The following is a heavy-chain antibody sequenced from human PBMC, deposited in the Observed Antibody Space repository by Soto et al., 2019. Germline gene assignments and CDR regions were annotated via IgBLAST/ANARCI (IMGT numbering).Heavy chain of an antibody. J-gene: IGHJ4*02. Sequence: XGSLTLSCAASGFTFSNACVSWVRQAPGKGLEWVGRIKSETDGGTADYTAPVKGRFTISRDDSKNTLFLQMNSLKTEDTAVYYCNTEYNGGSDNWGQGTLVTVSS. CDR2: IKSETDGGTA. CDR1: GFTFSNAC. D-gene: IGHD1-1*01. CDR3: NTEYNGGSDN. V-gene: IGHV3-15*01.